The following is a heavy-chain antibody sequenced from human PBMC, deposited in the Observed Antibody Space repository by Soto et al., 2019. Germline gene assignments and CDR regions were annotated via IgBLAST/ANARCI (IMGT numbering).Heavy chain of an antibody. D-gene: IGHD3-3*01. CDR3: AHLSGVFWSGYYSRFDP. CDR1: GFSLSTSGVG. V-gene: IGHV2-5*02. Sequence: QITLKESGPTLVNPTQTLTLTCTFSGFSLSTSGVGVGWIRQPPGKALEWLALIYWDDDKRYSPSLKSRLTITKDTSKNQVVLTMTSMDPVDTATYYCAHLSGVFWSGYYSRFDPWGQGTLVTVSS. J-gene: IGHJ5*02. CDR2: IYWDDDK.